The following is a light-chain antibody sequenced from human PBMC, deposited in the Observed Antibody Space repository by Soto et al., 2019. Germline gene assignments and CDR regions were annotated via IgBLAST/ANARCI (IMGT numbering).Light chain of an antibody. Sequence: QSALTQPPSVSGSPGQSVTISCTGTSSDIGPYNRVSWYQQSPGTAPKLLIYEVNKRASGVPDRFSGSKSGSTASLTISGLQVEDDSDYYCSSGTSSSTLVFGGGTQLTVL. CDR3: SSGTSSSTLV. V-gene: IGLV2-18*02. J-gene: IGLJ2*01. CDR2: EVN. CDR1: SSDIGPYNR.